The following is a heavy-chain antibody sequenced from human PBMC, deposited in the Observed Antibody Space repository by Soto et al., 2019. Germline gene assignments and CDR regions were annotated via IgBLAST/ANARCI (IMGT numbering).Heavy chain of an antibody. CDR3: AHRLRDGFQHAYFAY. J-gene: IGHJ4*02. V-gene: IGHV2-5*02. CDR2: IYWDDDK. CDR1: GFSRRTSEEG. D-gene: IGHD5-12*01. Sequence: SGPTPVNPPLNLPLTSTLSGFSRRTSEEGVGWIRQPPGKALEWLALIYWDDDKRYSPSLKSRLTITKDTSKNQVVLTMTNMDPVDTATYYCAHRLRDGFQHAYFAYWGQ.